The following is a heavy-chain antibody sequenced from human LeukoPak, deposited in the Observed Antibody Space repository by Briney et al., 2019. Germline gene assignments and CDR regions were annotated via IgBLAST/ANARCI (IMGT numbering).Heavy chain of an antibody. CDR2: INPNSGGT. J-gene: IGHJ5*02. Sequence: ASVKVSCKASGYTFTGYYMHWVRQAPGQGLEWMGWINPNSGGTNYAQKFQGRVTMTRDTSISTAYMELSRLRSDDTAVYYCARVQIVDADWFDPWGQGTLVTVSS. CDR3: ARVQIVDADWFDP. D-gene: IGHD1-26*01. V-gene: IGHV1-2*02. CDR1: GYTFTGYY.